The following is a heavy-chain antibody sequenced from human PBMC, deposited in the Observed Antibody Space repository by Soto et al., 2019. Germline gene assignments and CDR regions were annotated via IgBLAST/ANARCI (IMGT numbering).Heavy chain of an antibody. Sequence: QVQLVQSGAEVKKPGASVKVSCKASGYTFTSYSISWVRQAPGQGLEWMGWISAYNGNTNYAQKLQGRLTMTTDTSTSIAYMELXXXXXXXXXXXXXXXXXXXXXXXXQGTLVTVSS. J-gene: IGHJ4*02. CDR2: ISAYNGNT. CDR3: XXXXXXXXX. CDR1: GYTFTSYS. V-gene: IGHV1-18*01.